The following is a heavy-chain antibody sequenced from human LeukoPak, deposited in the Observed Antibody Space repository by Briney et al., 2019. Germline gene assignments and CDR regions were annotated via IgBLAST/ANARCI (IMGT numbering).Heavy chain of an antibody. CDR2: ISWNSGSI. J-gene: IGHJ4*02. D-gene: IGHD3-22*01. CDR3: AKDIYYDSSGYSLFDY. V-gene: IGHV3-9*01. CDR1: GFTFDDYA. Sequence: GGSLRLSCAASGFTFDDYAMHWVRQAPGKGLEWVSGISWNSGSIGYADSVKGRFTISRDNAKNSLYLQMNSLRAEDTALYYCAKDIYYDSSGYSLFDYWGQGTLVTVSS.